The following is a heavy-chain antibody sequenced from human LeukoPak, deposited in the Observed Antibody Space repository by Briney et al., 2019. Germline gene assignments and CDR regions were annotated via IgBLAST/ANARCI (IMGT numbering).Heavy chain of an antibody. Sequence: YPGGSLRLSCAASGFTFSSYSMTWVRQAPGKGLEWVSSISSSSSYIYYADSVKGRFTISRDNAKNSLYLQMNSLRAEDTAVYYCARDVKGLTNWFDPWGQGTLVTVSS. D-gene: IGHD4/OR15-4a*01. CDR3: ARDVKGLTNWFDP. J-gene: IGHJ5*02. V-gene: IGHV3-21*01. CDR2: ISSSSSYI. CDR1: GFTFSSYS.